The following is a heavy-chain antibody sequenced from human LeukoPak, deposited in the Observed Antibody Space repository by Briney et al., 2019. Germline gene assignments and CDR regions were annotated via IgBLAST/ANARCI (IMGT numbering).Heavy chain of an antibody. J-gene: IGHJ4*02. D-gene: IGHD5-12*01. V-gene: IGHV3-33*01. CDR1: GFTFSTYG. CDR2: IWYDGSNK. Sequence: PGRSLRLSCAASGFTFSTYGMHWVRQAPGQGLEGVEVIWYDGSNKYYIASVRGRFTISRDNSRNTLYLQMNSLRAEDTAVYYCARGFDSGYDFGYWGQGTLVTVSS. CDR3: ARGFDSGYDFGY.